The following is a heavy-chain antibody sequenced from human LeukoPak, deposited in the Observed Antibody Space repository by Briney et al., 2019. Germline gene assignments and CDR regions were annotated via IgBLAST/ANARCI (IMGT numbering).Heavy chain of an antibody. Sequence: SETLSLTCTVSGGSITNYYWSWIRQPPGKGLEWIGYIYYSGSTNYNPSLKSRVTISVDTSKNQFSLKLSSVTAADTAVYYCARGLGGVIAHFDYWGQGTLVTVSS. CDR3: ARGLGGVIAHFDY. V-gene: IGHV4-59*01. D-gene: IGHD3-16*02. CDR2: IYYSGST. CDR1: GGSITNYY. J-gene: IGHJ4*02.